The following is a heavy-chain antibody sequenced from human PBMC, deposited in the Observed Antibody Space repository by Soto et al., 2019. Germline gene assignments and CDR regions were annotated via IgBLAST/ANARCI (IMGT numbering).Heavy chain of an antibody. CDR3: AREFIYCSGGSCYVEGYDY. V-gene: IGHV3-30-3*01. J-gene: IGHJ4*02. D-gene: IGHD2-15*01. Sequence: QVQLVESGGGVVQPGRSLRLSCAASGFTFSSYAMHWVRQAPGKGLEWVAVISYDGSNKYYADSVKGRLTISRDNSKNTLYLQMNSLRAEDTAVYYCAREFIYCSGGSCYVEGYDYWGQGTLVTVSS. CDR1: GFTFSSYA. CDR2: ISYDGSNK.